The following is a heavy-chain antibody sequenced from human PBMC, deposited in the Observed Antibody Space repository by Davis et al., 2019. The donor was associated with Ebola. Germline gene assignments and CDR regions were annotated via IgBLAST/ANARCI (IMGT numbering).Heavy chain of an antibody. D-gene: IGHD4-17*01. J-gene: IGHJ6*02. CDR2: INHSGST. Sequence: SETLSLTCAVYGGSFSGYYWSWIRQPPGKGLEWIGEINHSGSTYYNPSLRSRVTISLDTSRNQFSLRLISVTAADTAVYYCARAMRMTTLTTEYYYGMDVWGQGTTVTASS. CDR1: GGSFSGYY. V-gene: IGHV4-34*01. CDR3: ARAMRMTTLTTEYYYGMDV.